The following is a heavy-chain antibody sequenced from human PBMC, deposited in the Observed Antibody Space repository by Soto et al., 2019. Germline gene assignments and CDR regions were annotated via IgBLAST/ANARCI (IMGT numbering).Heavy chain of an antibody. CDR2: ISGSGGST. D-gene: IGHD2-15*01. Sequence: EVQLLESGGGLVQPGGSLRLSCAASGFTFSSYAMSWVRQAPGKGLEWVSAISGSGGSTYYADSVKGRFTISRDNSKNTLYLQMNRLRAEDTAVYYCAKIELGYCSGGSCYNWFDPWGQGTLVTVSS. J-gene: IGHJ5*02. CDR3: AKIELGYCSGGSCYNWFDP. CDR1: GFTFSSYA. V-gene: IGHV3-23*01.